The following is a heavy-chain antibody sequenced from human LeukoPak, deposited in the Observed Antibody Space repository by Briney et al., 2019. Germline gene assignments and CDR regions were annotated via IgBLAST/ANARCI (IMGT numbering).Heavy chain of an antibody. CDR2: INHSGST. V-gene: IGHV4-34*01. D-gene: IGHD3-22*01. Sequence: SETLSLTCAVYGGSFSGYYWSWIRQPPGKGLEWIGEINHSGSTNYNPSLKSRVTISVDTSKNQFSLKLSSVTAADTAVYYCARLHYYDSSGYLDVWGKGTTVTVSS. CDR3: ARLHYYDSSGYLDV. CDR1: GGSFSGYY. J-gene: IGHJ6*03.